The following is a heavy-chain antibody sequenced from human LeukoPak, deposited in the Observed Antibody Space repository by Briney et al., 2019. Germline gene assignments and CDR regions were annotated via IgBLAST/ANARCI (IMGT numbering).Heavy chain of an antibody. CDR2: ISSDGGST. J-gene: IGHJ4*02. CDR3: VKDLGYYYGSGSYLDY. D-gene: IGHD3-10*01. Sequence: GGSLRLSCSASGFTFSSYAMHWVRLAPGKGLEYVSAISSDGGSTYYADSVKGRFTISRDNSKNTLYLQMSSLRAEDTAVYYCVKDLGYYYGSGSYLDYWGQGTLVTVSS. V-gene: IGHV3-64D*06. CDR1: GFTFSSYA.